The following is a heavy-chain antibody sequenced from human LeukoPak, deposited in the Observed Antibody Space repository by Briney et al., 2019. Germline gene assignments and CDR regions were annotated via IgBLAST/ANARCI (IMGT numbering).Heavy chain of an antibody. CDR1: GFSFSIYS. J-gene: IGHJ3*02. D-gene: IGHD1-26*01. V-gene: IGHV3-21*01. CDR2: ISGSSSYI. CDR3: ARVGVGAMGNDAFDI. Sequence: PGGSLRLSCAASGFSFSIYSLNWVRQAPGKGLEWVSSISGSSSYIYYADSVKGRFTISRDNAKNSLYLQMNSLRAEDTAVYYCARVGVGAMGNDAFDIWGQGTMVTVSS.